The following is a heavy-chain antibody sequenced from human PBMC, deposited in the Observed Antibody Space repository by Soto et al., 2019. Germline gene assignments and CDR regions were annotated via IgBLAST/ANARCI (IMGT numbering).Heavy chain of an antibody. D-gene: IGHD2-2*01. CDR2: INPLKGDT. Sequence: QVQLVQSGAEMKQPGASVKVSCKASGYTFSTYGITWVRQAPGQGLDWMGWINPLKGDTNSEARFQDRVTMTTDTSTRTAYMELRSLRSDDTAVYYCARVKVPAAILGAFDLWGQGTLVTVSS. V-gene: IGHV1-18*01. CDR1: GYTFSTYG. CDR3: ARVKVPAAILGAFDL. J-gene: IGHJ3*01.